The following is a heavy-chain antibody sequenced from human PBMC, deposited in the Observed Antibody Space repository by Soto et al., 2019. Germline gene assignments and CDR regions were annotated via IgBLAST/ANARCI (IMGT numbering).Heavy chain of an antibody. Sequence: EMQLVESGGGLVQPGRSLRLSCAASGFTFDDYAMHWVRQAPGKGLEWVSGISWNSGIIDYADSVKGRFTISRDNAKNSLYLQMNSLRAEDTALYYCTKDSEWGGSHLNHAFDIWGQGTMVSVSS. D-gene: IGHD1-26*01. V-gene: IGHV3-9*01. CDR1: GFTFDDYA. J-gene: IGHJ3*02. CDR3: TKDSEWGGSHLNHAFDI. CDR2: ISWNSGII.